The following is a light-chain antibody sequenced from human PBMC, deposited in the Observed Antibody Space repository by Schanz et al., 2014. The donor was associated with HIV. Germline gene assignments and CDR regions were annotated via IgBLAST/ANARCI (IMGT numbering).Light chain of an antibody. Sequence: QSVLTQPPSASGPPGQRVTISCSGSSSNIGINAVNWYQQPPGTAPKLLIYCNNQRPSGVPDRFSGSESGTSASLAISGLQSEDEADYYCGTWDDSLNGWVFGGGTKLTVL. V-gene: IGLV1-44*01. J-gene: IGLJ3*02. CDR1: SSNIGINA. CDR2: CNN. CDR3: GTWDDSLNGWV.